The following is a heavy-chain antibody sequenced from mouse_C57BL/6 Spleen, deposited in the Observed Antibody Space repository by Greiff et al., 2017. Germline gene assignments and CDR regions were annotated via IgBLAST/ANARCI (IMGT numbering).Heavy chain of an antibody. CDR1: GFSLTSYG. V-gene: IGHV2-3*01. CDR3: AKGTTVVATDAMDY. Sequence: VQLVESGPGLVAPSQSLSITCTVSGFSLTSYGVSWVRQPPGKGLELLGVLWGDGSTNYHSALISRLSISKDNSKSQVFLKLNSLQTDDTATYYCAKGTTVVATDAMDYWGQGTSVTVSS. J-gene: IGHJ4*01. D-gene: IGHD1-1*01. CDR2: LWGDGST.